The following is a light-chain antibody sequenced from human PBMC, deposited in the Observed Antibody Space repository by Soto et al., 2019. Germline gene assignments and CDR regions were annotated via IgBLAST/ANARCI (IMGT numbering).Light chain of an antibody. CDR1: SSDVGGYNY. V-gene: IGLV2-14*01. CDR3: SSLATSSPPVV. Sequence: QSALTQPASVSGSPGQSITISCTGTSSDVGGYNYVSWYQQHPGKAPKLMIYEVSNRPSGVSNRFSGSKSGNTASLTISGLQIEDEADYYCSSLATSSPPVVFGGGTQLTVL. J-gene: IGLJ3*02. CDR2: EVS.